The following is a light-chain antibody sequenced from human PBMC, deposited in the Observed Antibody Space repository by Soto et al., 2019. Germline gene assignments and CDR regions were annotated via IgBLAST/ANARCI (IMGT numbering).Light chain of an antibody. V-gene: IGLV2-14*03. CDR1: SSDVGAYTY. Sequence: QSALTQPASVSGSPGQSITISCTGTSSDVGAYTYVSWYQQHPGKAPKLIIYDVNIRPSGVSNRFSGSQSADTASLTISGLQAEDEADYYCSSYAGSNAHVVFGGGTKLTVL. J-gene: IGLJ2*01. CDR3: SSYAGSNAHVV. CDR2: DVN.